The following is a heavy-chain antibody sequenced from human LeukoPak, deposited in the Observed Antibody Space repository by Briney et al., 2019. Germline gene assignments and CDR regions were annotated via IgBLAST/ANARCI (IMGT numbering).Heavy chain of an antibody. D-gene: IGHD3-3*01. J-gene: IGHJ4*02. Sequence: GGSLRLSCAASGFTFSSYNMNWDRQSPGKGLEWVSFISSSSSYIYYADSVKGRFTISRDNAKNSLYLQMNSLGAEDTAVYYCAKDRVAPFDYWGQGTLVTVSS. CDR3: AKDRVAPFDY. CDR2: ISSSSSYI. V-gene: IGHV3-21*04. CDR1: GFTFSSYN.